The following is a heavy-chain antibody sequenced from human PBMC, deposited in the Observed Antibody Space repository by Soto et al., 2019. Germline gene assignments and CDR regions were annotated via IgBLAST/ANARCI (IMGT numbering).Heavy chain of an antibody. CDR1: GFSVGDNY. Sequence: QVQLVESGGGLVEPGGSLRLSCAASGFSVGDNYMTWIRQAPGKGLEWLSYSSSSGGYTNYADSGKGRFTLSRDNAKNSLYLQMDSLRAEDAALYLCARSLGRRHVGTFYYGLDVWGPGTTFTGSS. CDR2: SSSSGGYT. J-gene: IGHJ6*02. CDR3: ARSLGRRHVGTFYYGLDV. V-gene: IGHV3-11*06. D-gene: IGHD3-16*01.